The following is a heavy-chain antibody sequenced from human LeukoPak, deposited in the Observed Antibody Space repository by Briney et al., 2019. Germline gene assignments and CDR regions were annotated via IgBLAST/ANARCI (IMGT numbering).Heavy chain of an antibody. J-gene: IGHJ2*01. CDR2: ISGSGGNT. V-gene: IGHV3-23*01. Sequence: GXXRLXCAXSGFTFSNYAXGWVRQAPGKXLEWVSTISGSGGNTYYADSVRGRFTISRDNSKNTLYLQMNSLRAEDTAVYYCAKDQDLLRWYFDLWGRGTLVTVSS. CDR1: GFTFSNYA. CDR3: AKDQDLLRWYFDL.